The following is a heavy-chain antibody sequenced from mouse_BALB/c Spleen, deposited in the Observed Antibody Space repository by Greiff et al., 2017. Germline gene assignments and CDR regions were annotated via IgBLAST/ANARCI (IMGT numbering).Heavy chain of an antibody. Sequence: EVQVVESGGGLVQPGGSLRLSCATSGFTFTDYYMSWVRQPPGKALEWLGFIRNKANGYTTEYSASVKGRFTISRDNSQSILYLQMNTLRAEDSATYYCARAIHYYGYVDYWGQGTTLTVSS. CDR3: ARAIHYYGYVDY. V-gene: IGHV7-3*02. CDR1: GFTFTDYY. CDR2: IRNKANGYTT. D-gene: IGHD1-2*01. J-gene: IGHJ2*01.